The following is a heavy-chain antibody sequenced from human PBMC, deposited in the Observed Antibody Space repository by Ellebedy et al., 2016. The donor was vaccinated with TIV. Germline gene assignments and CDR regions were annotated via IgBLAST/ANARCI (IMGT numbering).Heavy chain of an antibody. J-gene: IGHJ5*02. CDR1: GYSFTTFN. Sequence: AASVKVSCKASGYSFTTFNINWVRQASGQGLEWMGWMNPKSGNTVHSRKFQGRVTMTGNTPMNTAYLDLTSLRSEDSAVYYCTRGGTKGDQNWFDPWGQGTLVIVSP. CDR3: TRGGTKGDQNWFDP. CDR2: MNPKSGNT. V-gene: IGHV1-8*02. D-gene: IGHD2-2*01.